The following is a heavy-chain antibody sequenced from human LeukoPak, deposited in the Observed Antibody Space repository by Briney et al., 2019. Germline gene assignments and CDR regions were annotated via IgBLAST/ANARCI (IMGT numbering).Heavy chain of an antibody. D-gene: IGHD6-13*01. V-gene: IGHV5-10-1*01. CDR3: ARHLGSSSWVDY. CDR2: IDPSDSYT. CDR1: GHSFTSYW. Sequence: GESLKISCKGSGHSFTSYWISWVRQMPGKGLEWMGRIDPSDSYTNYSPSFEGHVTISADKSITTAYLQWSSLKASDTAMYYCARHLGSSSWVDYWGQGTLVTVSS. J-gene: IGHJ4*02.